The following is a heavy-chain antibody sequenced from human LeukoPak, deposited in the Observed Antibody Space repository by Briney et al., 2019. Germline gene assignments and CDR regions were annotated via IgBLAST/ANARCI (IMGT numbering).Heavy chain of an antibody. J-gene: IGHJ6*03. CDR3: ARVGPWVNPDYYYYYMDV. D-gene: IGHD1-14*01. V-gene: IGHV4-39*01. CDR2: IYYSGST. CDR1: GGSISSNSYY. Sequence: SETLSLTCAVSGGSISSNSYYWGWIRQPPGKGLEWIGSIYYSGSTYYNPSLKSRVTISVDTSKNQFSLKLSSVTAADTAVYYSARVGPWVNPDYYYYYMDVWGKGTTVTVSS.